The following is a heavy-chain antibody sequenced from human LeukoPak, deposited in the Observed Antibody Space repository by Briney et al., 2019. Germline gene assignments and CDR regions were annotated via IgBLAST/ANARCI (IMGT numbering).Heavy chain of an antibody. Sequence: GESLKISCKGSGYSFTSYWIGWVRQMPGKGLEWMGIIYPGDSDTRYSPSFQGQVTISADKSISTAYMELSRLRADDTAVYYCARGCYDFWSGYYTNDYWGQGTLVTVSS. D-gene: IGHD3-3*01. CDR2: IYPGDSDT. CDR3: ARGCYDFWSGYYTNDY. CDR1: GYSFTSYW. V-gene: IGHV5-51*01. J-gene: IGHJ4*02.